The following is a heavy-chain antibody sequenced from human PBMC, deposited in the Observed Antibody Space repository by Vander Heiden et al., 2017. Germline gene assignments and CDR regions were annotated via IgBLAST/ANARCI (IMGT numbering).Heavy chain of an antibody. D-gene: IGHD5-12*01. CDR1: GFPVSSTY. Sequence: EVQLVESGGGLIQPGGSLRLSCAASGFPVSSTYMSWVRQAPGKGLGWVSVIYSGGSTYYADSVKGRFTISRDNSKNTLYLQMNSLRAEDTAVYYCARGGGYSGYDWGEFDYWGQGTLVTVSS. CDR2: IYSGGST. CDR3: ARGGGYSGYDWGEFDY. J-gene: IGHJ4*02. V-gene: IGHV3-53*01.